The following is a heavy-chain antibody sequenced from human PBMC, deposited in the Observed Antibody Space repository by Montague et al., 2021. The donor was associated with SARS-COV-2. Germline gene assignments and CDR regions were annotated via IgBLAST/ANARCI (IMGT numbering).Heavy chain of an antibody. Sequence: TLSLTCTVSGGSISSGGYYWSWIRQHPGKGLEWIGYIYYSGSAYYNPSLKSRVTISVDTSKNQFSLKLTSVTAADTAVYYCGRAVETTVVTHFDYWGQGTLVTVSS. D-gene: IGHD4-23*01. CDR1: GGSISSGGYY. V-gene: IGHV4-31*03. CDR2: IYYSGSA. J-gene: IGHJ4*02. CDR3: GRAVETTVVTHFDY.